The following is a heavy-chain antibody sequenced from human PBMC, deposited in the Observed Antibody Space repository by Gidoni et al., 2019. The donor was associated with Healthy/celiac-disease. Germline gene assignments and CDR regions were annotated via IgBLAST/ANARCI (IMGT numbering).Heavy chain of an antibody. CDR3: ARDSSGWYDYYDYGMDV. V-gene: IGHV1-18*01. J-gene: IGHJ6*02. CDR2: ISAYNGNT. CDR1: GYTFTSYG. Sequence: QVQLVQSGAEVQKPGASVKVSCKPSGYTFTSYGISWVRQAPGQGLEWMGWISAYNGNTNYAQKLQGRGTMTTDTSTSTAYMELRSLRSDDTAVYYCARDSSGWYDYYDYGMDVWGQGTTVTVSS. D-gene: IGHD6-19*01.